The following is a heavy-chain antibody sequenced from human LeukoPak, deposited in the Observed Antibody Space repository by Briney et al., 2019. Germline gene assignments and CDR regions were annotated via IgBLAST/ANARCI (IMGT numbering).Heavy chain of an antibody. D-gene: IGHD3-16*01. Sequence: PSETLSLTCTVSGGTSSTSYWSWIRQPPGKGLEWIGYISYSGNSHYNPSLKSRVTISVDSSKTQVSLKVRSVIAADTAFYYCARHVEGEGLDYWSQGTLVTVSS. J-gene: IGHJ4*02. CDR3: ARHVEGEGLDY. CDR2: ISYSGNS. CDR1: GGTSSTSY. V-gene: IGHV4-59*08.